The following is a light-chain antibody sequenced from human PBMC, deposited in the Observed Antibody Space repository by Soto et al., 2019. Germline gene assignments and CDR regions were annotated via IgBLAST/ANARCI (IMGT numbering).Light chain of an antibody. CDR2: DAS. CDR3: KQRSNSIT. CDR1: QSVSSY. J-gene: IGKJ5*01. V-gene: IGKV3-11*01. Sequence: EIVLTQSPATLSLPPGERATLSCRASQSVSSYLAWYQQKPGQAPRLLIYDASNRATGIPARFSGSGSGTDFTLTISSLELEDFAVYYCKQRSNSITFGQGTRLETK.